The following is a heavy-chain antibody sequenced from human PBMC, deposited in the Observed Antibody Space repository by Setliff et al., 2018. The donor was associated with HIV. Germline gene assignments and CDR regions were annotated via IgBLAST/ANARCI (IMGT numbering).Heavy chain of an antibody. Sequence: GSLRLSCAASGFTFTIYSLNWVRQAPGKGLEWVSSISSGGGYIYYADSVKGRFTISRDNAKNSVYLQMDGLRVEDTAVYFCRLPLFDSVTDVNYQPQDVWGKGTTVTVSS. CDR1: GFTFTIYS. CDR3: RLPLFDSVTDVNYQPQDV. D-gene: IGHD4-4*01. CDR2: ISSGGGYI. V-gene: IGHV3-21*04. J-gene: IGHJ6*04.